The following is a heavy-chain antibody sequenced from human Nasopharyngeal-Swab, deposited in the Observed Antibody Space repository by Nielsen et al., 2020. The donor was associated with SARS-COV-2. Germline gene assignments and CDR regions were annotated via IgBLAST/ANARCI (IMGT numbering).Heavy chain of an antibody. Sequence: GASLKISCAASGFTFNNYNFNWVRQAPGKGLEWVSSISSSSSYIYYADSVKGRFTISRDNAKNSLYLQMNSPRAEDTAVYYCARDGLDYDFWSAYFMDVWGQGTTVTVSS. D-gene: IGHD3-3*01. CDR3: ARDGLDYDFWSAYFMDV. CDR2: ISSSSSYI. V-gene: IGHV3-21*01. CDR1: GFTFNNYN. J-gene: IGHJ6*02.